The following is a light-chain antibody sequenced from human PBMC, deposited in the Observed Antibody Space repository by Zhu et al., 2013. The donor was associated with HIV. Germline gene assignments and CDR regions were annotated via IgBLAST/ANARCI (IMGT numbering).Light chain of an antibody. V-gene: IGKV3-20*01. Sequence: EIVLTQSPTSLSVSPGERATLSCRASESVGGNLAWYQQRPGQAPRLLIYGASSRATGVPDRVTGSGSGTDFTLTISRLEPEDFAVYYCQQYGSSPPIIFGQGTRLEIK. J-gene: IGKJ5*01. CDR2: GAS. CDR1: ESVGGN. CDR3: QQYGSSPPII.